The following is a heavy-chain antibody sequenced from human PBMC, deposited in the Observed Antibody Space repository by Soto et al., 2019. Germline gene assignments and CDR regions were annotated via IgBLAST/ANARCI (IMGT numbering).Heavy chain of an antibody. CDR1: VFTFSNFY. D-gene: IGHD5-12*01. Sequence: PGGSLRLSCAASVFTFSNFYMTSIRLAPGKGLEWISFISNSGNDTFCADSAKGRFTISRDNSKNTLYLQMNNLRADDTAAYYCAKGGPTFLNRFGPWGQGALVTASS. V-gene: IGHV3-11*05. CDR3: AKGGPTFLNRFGP. J-gene: IGHJ5*02. CDR2: ISNSGNDT.